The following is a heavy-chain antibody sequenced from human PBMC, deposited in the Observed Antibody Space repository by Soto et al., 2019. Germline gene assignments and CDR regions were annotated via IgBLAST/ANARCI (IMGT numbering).Heavy chain of an antibody. V-gene: IGHV4-59*01. J-gene: IGHJ6*02. Sequence: SETLSLTCTVSGGSISSYYWSWIRQPPGKGLEWIGYIYYSGSTNYNPSLKSRVTISVDTSKNQFSLKLSSVTAADTAVYYCARDLIAAGGYGMDVWGQGTTVTVPS. CDR3: ARDLIAAGGYGMDV. CDR2: IYYSGST. D-gene: IGHD6-13*01. CDR1: GGSISSYY.